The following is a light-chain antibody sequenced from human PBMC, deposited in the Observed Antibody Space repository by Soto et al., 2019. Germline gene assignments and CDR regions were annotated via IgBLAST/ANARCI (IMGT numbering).Light chain of an antibody. CDR2: DAY. J-gene: IGKJ2*01. CDR3: QHFGSSPLMYT. Sequence: EVVLTQSPVTLSLSPGERATLSCRASQSFRGLLAWYQQKPGQAPRLLIYDAYNRATGIPPRFSGSGSGTDFTLTINRLDSEDFAVYYCQHFGSSPLMYTFGQGTKLELK. V-gene: IGKV3-20*01. CDR1: QSFRGL.